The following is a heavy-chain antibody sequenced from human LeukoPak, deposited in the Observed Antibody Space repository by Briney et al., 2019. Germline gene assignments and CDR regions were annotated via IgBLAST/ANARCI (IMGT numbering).Heavy chain of an antibody. CDR3: ARGGGYCSGGSCYAEYFQH. J-gene: IGHJ1*01. V-gene: IGHV4-30-4*01. CDR2: IYYSGST. Sequence: PSQTLSLTCTVSGGSISSGDYYWSWIRQPPGKGLEWIGYIYYSGSTCYNPSLKSRVTISVDTSKNQFSLKLSSVTAADTAVYYCARGGGYCSGGSCYAEYFQHWGQGTLVTVSS. CDR1: GGSISSGDYY. D-gene: IGHD2-15*01.